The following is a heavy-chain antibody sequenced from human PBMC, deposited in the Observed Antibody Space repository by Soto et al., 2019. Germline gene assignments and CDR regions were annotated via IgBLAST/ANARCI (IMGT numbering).Heavy chain of an antibody. J-gene: IGHJ4*02. V-gene: IGHV4-4*07. CDR2: VFSSVSA. Sequence: SETLSLTCIVSGVSVTSYTLSWVRQPANKGLEWIGRVFSSVSATYNPSLKSRVSISMDTAENRISLKLDSVTAADAGVYFCARDGMTTGDTWGPGTLVTVYS. CDR3: ARDGMTTGDT. D-gene: IGHD2-21*02. CDR1: GVSVTSYT.